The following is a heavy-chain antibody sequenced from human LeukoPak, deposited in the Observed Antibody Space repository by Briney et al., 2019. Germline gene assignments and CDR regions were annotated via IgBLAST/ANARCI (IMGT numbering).Heavy chain of an antibody. V-gene: IGHV3-23*01. CDR3: AKDRPRLLWFGELLSNWFDP. J-gene: IGHJ5*02. CDR1: GFTFSSYA. CDR2: ISGSGGST. Sequence: PGGSLRLSCAASGFTFSSYAMSWVRQAPGKGLEWVSAISGSGGSTYYADSVKGRFTISRDNSKNTLYLRMNSLRAEDTAVYYCAKDRPRLLWFGELLSNWFDPWGQGTLVTVSS. D-gene: IGHD3-10*01.